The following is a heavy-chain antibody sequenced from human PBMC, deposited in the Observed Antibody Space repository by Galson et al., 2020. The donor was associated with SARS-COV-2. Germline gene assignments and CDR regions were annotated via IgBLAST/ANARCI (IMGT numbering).Heavy chain of an antibody. CDR2: ISWNSGSI. CDR1: GFTFDDYA. J-gene: IGHJ5*02. D-gene: IGHD6-13*01. V-gene: IGHV3-9*01. Sequence: SLKISCAASGFTFDDYAMHWVRQAPGKGLEWVSGISWNSGSIGYADSVKGRFTISRDNAKNSLYLQMNSLRAEDTALYYCVAAAAGTRFDPWGQGTLVTVSS. CDR3: VAAAAGTRFDP.